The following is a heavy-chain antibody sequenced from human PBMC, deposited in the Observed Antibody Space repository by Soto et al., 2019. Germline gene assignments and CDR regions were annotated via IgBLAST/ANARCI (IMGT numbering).Heavy chain of an antibody. Sequence: SGTLSRTCSVASDSISSSTYYWGWMRQPPGKGLGWIASFCYNGNTYYNPSLKSRVTISLDTSNNRVSLKLSSVTAADNAVYYCARREGYSFDSWRQGTLIKVS. V-gene: IGHV4-39*07. CDR3: ARREGYSFDS. J-gene: IGHJ4*02. CDR2: FCYNGNT. D-gene: IGHD4-4*01. CDR1: SDSISSSTYY.